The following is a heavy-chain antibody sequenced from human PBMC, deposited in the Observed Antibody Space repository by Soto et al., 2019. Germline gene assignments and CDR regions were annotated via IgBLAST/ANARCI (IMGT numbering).Heavy chain of an antibody. CDR1: GYTFTAYY. J-gene: IGHJ4*02. CDR3: ARDRPFDY. Sequence: QVQLVQSGAEVKKPGASVKVSCKASGYTFTAYYMHWVRQAPGQGLECMGWINPHKGDTNYAQKLQGRVTITRDTSINTVYMELRSWRSDDTAVFYCARDRPFDYWGQGTLVTVSA. V-gene: IGHV1-2*02. CDR2: INPHKGDT.